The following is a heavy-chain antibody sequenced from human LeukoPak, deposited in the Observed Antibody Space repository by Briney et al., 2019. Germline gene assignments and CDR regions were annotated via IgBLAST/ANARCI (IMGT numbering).Heavy chain of an antibody. V-gene: IGHV3-48*03. CDR2: ISSSGGTM. CDR3: ARADDSSSGYFDY. D-gene: IGHD6-6*01. Sequence: PGGSLRLSCAASGFTFSSYEMNWVRQAPGKGLEWVSYISSSGGTMYYADSVKGRFTISRDNAKNSLYLQMNNLGAEDTAVYYCARADDSSSGYFDYWGQGTLVTVSS. J-gene: IGHJ4*02. CDR1: GFTFSSYE.